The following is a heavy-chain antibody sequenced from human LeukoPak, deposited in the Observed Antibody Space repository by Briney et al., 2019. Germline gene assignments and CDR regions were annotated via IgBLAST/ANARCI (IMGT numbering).Heavy chain of an antibody. D-gene: IGHD5/OR15-5a*01. CDR3: ASLGY. V-gene: IGHV3-23*01. CDR2: ISGGSGNT. J-gene: IGHJ4*02. CDR1: GFTFNKYA. Sequence: GGSLRLSCAASGFTFNKYAMTWVRQAPGKGLEWVSGISGGSGNTDYGDSVKGRFTISRDNSKSTLFLQMNSLRAEDTAVYYCASLGYWGQGTLVTVSS.